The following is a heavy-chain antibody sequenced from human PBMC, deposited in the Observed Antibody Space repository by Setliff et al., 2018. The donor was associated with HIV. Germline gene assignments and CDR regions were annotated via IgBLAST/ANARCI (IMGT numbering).Heavy chain of an antibody. CDR1: GDSISSSSYY. Sequence: SETLSLTCTVSGDSISSSSYYWSWIRQPAGKGLEWIGRIHSSGNTNYNPSLKSRVTLSVDTSKHQFSLKLSSVTAADTAVYYCARVQMAYAAFDVWGQGTMVTVSS. J-gene: IGHJ3*01. V-gene: IGHV4-61*02. D-gene: IGHD4-17*01. CDR2: IHSSGNT. CDR3: ARVQMAYAAFDV.